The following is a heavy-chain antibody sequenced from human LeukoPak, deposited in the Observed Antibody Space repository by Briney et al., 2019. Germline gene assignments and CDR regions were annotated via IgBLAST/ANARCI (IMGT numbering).Heavy chain of an antibody. J-gene: IGHJ4*02. Sequence: PSETLSPTCAVNGGSFSGYYCSWIRQPPGKGLEWIGEINHSGSTNYNPSLKSRVTISVDTSKNQFSLKLSSVSAADTAVYYCASLVPYYGSGSHGSANFDYWGQGTLVTVSS. CDR1: GGSFSGYY. D-gene: IGHD3-10*01. CDR3: ASLVPYYGSGSHGSANFDY. CDR2: INHSGST. V-gene: IGHV4-34*01.